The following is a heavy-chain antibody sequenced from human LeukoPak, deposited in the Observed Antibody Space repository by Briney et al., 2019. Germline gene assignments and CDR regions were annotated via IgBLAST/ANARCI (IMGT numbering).Heavy chain of an antibody. CDR1: GGSISSSSYY. Sequence: SETLSLTCTVSGGSISSSSYYWGWIRQPPGKGLEWIGSIYYSGSTYYNPSLKSRVTISVDTFKNQFSLKLSSVTAADTAVYYCARRASYSSSWFSNWFDPWGQGTLVTVSS. J-gene: IGHJ5*02. CDR3: ARRASYSSSWFSNWFDP. D-gene: IGHD6-13*01. CDR2: IYYSGST. V-gene: IGHV4-39*01.